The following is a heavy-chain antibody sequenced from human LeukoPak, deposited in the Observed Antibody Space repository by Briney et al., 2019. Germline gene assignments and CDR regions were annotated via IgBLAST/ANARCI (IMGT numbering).Heavy chain of an antibody. Sequence: GGSLRLSCAASGFTFSSYAMHWVRQAPGKGLEWVAVISYDGSNKYYADSVKGRFTISRDNSKNTLYLQMNSLGAEDTAVYYCARDEASGYSSSWGDYWGQGTLVTVSS. V-gene: IGHV3-30*04. J-gene: IGHJ4*02. CDR2: ISYDGSNK. D-gene: IGHD6-13*01. CDR1: GFTFSSYA. CDR3: ARDEASGYSSSWGDY.